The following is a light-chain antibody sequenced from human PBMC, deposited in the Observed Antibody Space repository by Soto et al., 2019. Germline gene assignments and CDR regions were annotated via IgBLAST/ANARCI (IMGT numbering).Light chain of an antibody. V-gene: IGKV3-11*01. CDR3: QQRSNWHT. Sequence: EIVLTQSPATLSLSPGERATLSCRASQSVSSYLAWYQQKPGQAPRLLIYDASNRATGIPARFSGSGSGTYFTLTISSLEPEDFAGYYCQQRSNWHTFGPGTKVDIK. CDR2: DAS. CDR1: QSVSSY. J-gene: IGKJ3*01.